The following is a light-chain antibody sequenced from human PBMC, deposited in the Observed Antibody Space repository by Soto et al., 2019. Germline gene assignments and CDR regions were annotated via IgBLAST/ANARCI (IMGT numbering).Light chain of an antibody. J-gene: IGLJ2*01. Sequence: QAVVTQSPSASASLGASVKLTCTLSSGHSNYAIAWHQQQPEKGPRFLMKLNSDGSHSKGDGIPDRFSGSSSGAERYLTISTLQSEDEAYYYCQTWVTGIHIFGGGTKLTVL. CDR2: LNSDGSH. V-gene: IGLV4-69*01. CDR1: SGHSNYA. CDR3: QTWVTGIHI.